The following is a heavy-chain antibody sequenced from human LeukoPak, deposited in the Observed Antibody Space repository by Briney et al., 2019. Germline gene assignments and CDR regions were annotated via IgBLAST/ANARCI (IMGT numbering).Heavy chain of an antibody. CDR3: ARGGTGGVDY. V-gene: IGHV4-30-2*01. CDR2: IYHSGST. CDR1: GGSISSGGYY. D-gene: IGHD7-27*01. Sequence: SQTLSLTCTVSGGSISSGGYYWSWIRQPPGKGLEWIGYIYHSGSTYYNPSLKSRVTISVDRSKNQFSLKLSPVTAADTAVYYCARGGTGGVDYWGQGTLVTVSS. J-gene: IGHJ4*02.